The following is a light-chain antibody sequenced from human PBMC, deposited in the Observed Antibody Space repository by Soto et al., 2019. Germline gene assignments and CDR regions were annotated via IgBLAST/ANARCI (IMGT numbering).Light chain of an antibody. CDR3: CSYARTSTWV. CDR2: EGT. CDR1: SSDVGSYNL. J-gene: IGLJ3*02. V-gene: IGLV2-23*01. Sequence: QSALTQPASVSGSPGQSITISCTGTSSDVGSYNLVSWYQQHPGKAPKLMIYEGTKRPSGVSNRFSGSKSGNTPSLTISGLQAEDEADYYCCSYARTSTWVFGGGTKVTVL.